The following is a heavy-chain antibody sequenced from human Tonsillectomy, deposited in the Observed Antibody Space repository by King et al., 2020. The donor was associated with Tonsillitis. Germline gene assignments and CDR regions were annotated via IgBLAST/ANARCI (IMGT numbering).Heavy chain of an antibody. V-gene: IGHV3-23*04. Sequence: VQLVESGGGLVQPGGSLRLSCAASGFTFSSYSMSWVRQAPGKGLEWVSAISGSGGSAYSADSVKGRFTISRDNSKNTLYLQMNSLRAEDTAVYYCAKDKVATMPRDVFDFWGQGTMVTVSS. J-gene: IGHJ3*01. CDR1: GFTFSSYS. CDR2: ISGSGGSA. D-gene: IGHD5-12*01. CDR3: AKDKVATMPRDVFDF.